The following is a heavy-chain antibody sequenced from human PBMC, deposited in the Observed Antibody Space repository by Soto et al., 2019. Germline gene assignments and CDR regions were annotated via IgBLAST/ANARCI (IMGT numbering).Heavy chain of an antibody. J-gene: IGHJ4*02. Sequence: PGGSLRLSCAASGFSFSSNAMSWVRQAPGKGLEWVSGISSSGSAIYYADSVKGRFTISRDTAKNSLYLQMNSLRAEDTAVYYCARVDREAEIDYWGQGTLVTVSS. CDR2: ISSSGSAI. V-gene: IGHV3-21*01. D-gene: IGHD3-16*02. CDR3: ARVDREAEIDY. CDR1: GFSFSSNA.